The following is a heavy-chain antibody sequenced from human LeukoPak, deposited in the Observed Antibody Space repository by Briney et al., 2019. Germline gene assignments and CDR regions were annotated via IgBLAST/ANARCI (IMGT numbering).Heavy chain of an antibody. Sequence: GGSLRLSCAASGFTFTDHYMDWVRQAPGKGLEWIARTKNTPDNYVTQYAASVRGRFVSSRDDSKSSLYLQMNSLKIEDTAVYYCARDTAAALDYWGQGILVTVSS. V-gene: IGHV3-72*01. CDR3: ARDTAAALDY. CDR1: GFTFTDHY. CDR2: TKNTPDNYVT. D-gene: IGHD6-13*01. J-gene: IGHJ4*02.